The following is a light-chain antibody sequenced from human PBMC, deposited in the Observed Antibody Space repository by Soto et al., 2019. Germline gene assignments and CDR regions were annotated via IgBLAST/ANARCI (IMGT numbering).Light chain of an antibody. J-gene: IGKJ4*01. CDR3: QQRSNWPLT. Sequence: EIVLTQSPATLSLSPGERATLSCRASQSVSSYLAWYQQKPGQAPRLLIYDASNRATCIPARFSGSGSGTDFTLTISSLEPEDFAVYYCQQRSNWPLTFGGATKVEIK. CDR1: QSVSSY. CDR2: DAS. V-gene: IGKV3-11*01.